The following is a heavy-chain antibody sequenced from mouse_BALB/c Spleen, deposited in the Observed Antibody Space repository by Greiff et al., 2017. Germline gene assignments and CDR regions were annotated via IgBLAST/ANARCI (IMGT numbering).Heavy chain of an antibody. J-gene: IGHJ2*01. CDR3: ARPNELGNYFDY. D-gene: IGHD4-1*01. CDR2: IDPSDSYT. CDR1: GYTFTSYW. Sequence: QVQLQQPGAELVKPGASVKLSCKASGYTFTSYWMHWVKQRPGQGLEWIGEIDPSDSYTNYNQKFMGKATLTVDKSSSTAYMQLSSLTSEDSAVYYCARPNELGNYFDYWGQGTTLTVSS. V-gene: IGHV1-69*02.